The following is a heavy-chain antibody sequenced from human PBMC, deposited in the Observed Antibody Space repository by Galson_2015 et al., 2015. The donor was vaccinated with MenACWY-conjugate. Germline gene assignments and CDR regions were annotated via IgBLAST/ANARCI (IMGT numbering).Heavy chain of an antibody. CDR3: AREGSPIAEARPGY. CDR1: GFTFSSYA. CDR2: ISNSGSTT. J-gene: IGHJ4*02. D-gene: IGHD6-25*01. Sequence: FLRLSCAASGFTFSSYAMSWVRQAPGKGLEWVSTISNSGSTTYYADSVKGRFTVSRDNFKDTLSLQMNSLRVEDTAVYYCAREGSPIAEARPGYWGQGALVTVSS. V-gene: IGHV3-23*01.